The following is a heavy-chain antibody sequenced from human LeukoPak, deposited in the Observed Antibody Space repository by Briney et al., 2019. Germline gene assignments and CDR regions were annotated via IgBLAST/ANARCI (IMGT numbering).Heavy chain of an antibody. CDR1: GYTFTSYG. D-gene: IGHD3-22*01. J-gene: IGHJ3*02. CDR2: ISAYNGNT. V-gene: IGHV1-18*01. CDR3: AREYDSSGLDPLSDASDI. Sequence: ASVKVSCKASGYTFTSYGISWVRQAPGQGLEWMGWISAYNGNTNYAQKLQGRVTMTTDTSTSTAYMELRSLRSDDTAVYYCAREYDSSGLDPLSDASDIWGQGTMVTVSS.